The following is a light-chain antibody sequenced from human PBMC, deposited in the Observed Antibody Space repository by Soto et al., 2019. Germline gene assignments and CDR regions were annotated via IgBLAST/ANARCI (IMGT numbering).Light chain of an antibody. CDR2: STY. Sequence: DIQMTQSPASLSSCVRERFTMTGRASQDIGNDLGWYQQKPGKAPKRLIYSTYSLQTGVPSRFSGSGSGTDFTLTISSLQPEDFATYYCQQSYSTLWTFGQGTKVDNK. CDR3: QQSYSTLWT. CDR1: QDIGND. V-gene: IGKV1-39*01. J-gene: IGKJ1*01.